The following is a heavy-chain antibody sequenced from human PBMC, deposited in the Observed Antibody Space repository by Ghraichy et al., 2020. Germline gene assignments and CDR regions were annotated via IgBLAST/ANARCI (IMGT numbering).Heavy chain of an antibody. D-gene: IGHD3-22*01. J-gene: IGHJ4*02. CDR3: ARDNSNYYDRSGHDN. CDR1: GFTFRSYW. CDR2: IKHDGSEQ. V-gene: IGHV3-7*01. Sequence: GGSLRLSCAASGFTFRSYWMSWVRQAPGKGLEWVSNIKHDGSEQYYVDSVKGRFTISRDNAKNSLFLQMNSPRAEDTAVFYCARDNSNYYDRSGHDNWGQGTLVTVSS.